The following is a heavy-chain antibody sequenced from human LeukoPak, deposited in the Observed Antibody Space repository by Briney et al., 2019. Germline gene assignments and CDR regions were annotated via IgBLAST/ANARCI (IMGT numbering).Heavy chain of an antibody. J-gene: IGHJ2*01. CDR2: VFHTGDR. V-gene: IGHV4-59*08. D-gene: IGHD3-16*01. CDR1: AASITTFY. CDR3: ARLRMGAYFDL. Sequence: SETLSLTCPVSAASITTFYWSWIRQPPGRGLEWVGYVFHTGDRSYGPSLTSRVTVSLDTSKNQFSLELRSVTAAGTAVYYCARLRMGAYFDLWGRGTLVTVSS.